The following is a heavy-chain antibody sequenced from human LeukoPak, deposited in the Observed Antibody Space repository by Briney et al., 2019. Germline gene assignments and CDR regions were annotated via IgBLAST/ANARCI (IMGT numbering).Heavy chain of an antibody. V-gene: IGHV3-23*01. CDR3: AKDPMVRGLTYDC. Sequence: PGGSLRLSCAASGFTFSSFALSWVRQAPGKGLEWVSAIDGSGDYTHYADSVKGRFTISRDNSKNTLFLQMNSLTAEDTAVYYCAKDPMVRGLTYDCWGQGTLVTVSS. D-gene: IGHD3-10*01. CDR2: IDGSGDYT. J-gene: IGHJ4*02. CDR1: GFTFSSFA.